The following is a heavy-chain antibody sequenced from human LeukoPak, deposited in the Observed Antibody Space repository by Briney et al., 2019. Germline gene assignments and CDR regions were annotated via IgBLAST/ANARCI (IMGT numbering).Heavy chain of an antibody. J-gene: IGHJ1*01. V-gene: IGHV3-23*01. CDR3: AKEFDDLKPFPPLFQN. Sequence: GGSLRLSCAASGLAFSNYAMSWVRQAPGKGLEWISAISGHGDSTYYADSVNGRFTISRDNSKDTLYLQMDSLSVGDTAVYYCAKEFDDLKPFPPLFQNWGQGTLVTVSS. CDR1: GLAFSNYA. CDR2: ISGHGDST. D-gene: IGHD2/OR15-2a*01.